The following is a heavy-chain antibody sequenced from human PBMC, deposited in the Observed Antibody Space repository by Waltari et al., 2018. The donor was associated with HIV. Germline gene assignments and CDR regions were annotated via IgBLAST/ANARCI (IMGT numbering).Heavy chain of an antibody. CDR3: ARLGDSSADGAFDM. Sequence: EVHVVESGGGLVQPGGSLRLSCAASGFTVSSNYISWVRRAPGKGLEWVSVSYSGGTTYYADPVKGRFTISRDNSKNTRYLQMNSLRAEDTAVYYCARLGDSSADGAFDMWGQGTMVTVSS. V-gene: IGHV3-66*02. CDR1: GFTVSSNY. CDR2: SYSGGTT. D-gene: IGHD3-22*01. J-gene: IGHJ3*02.